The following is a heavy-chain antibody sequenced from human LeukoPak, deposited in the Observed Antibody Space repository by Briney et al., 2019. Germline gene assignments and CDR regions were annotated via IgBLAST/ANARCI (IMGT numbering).Heavy chain of an antibody. CDR2: IKQDGGQI. CDR3: ARLGARQMLEY. D-gene: IGHD4-17*01. CDR1: GFTFSSYA. V-gene: IGHV3-7*01. Sequence: GGSLRLSCAASGFTFSSYAMHWVRQAPGKGLEWVANIKQDGGQIYYLESVKGRFTVSRDNAKNSLYLQMNSLRAEDTAVYYCARLGARQMLEYWGQGTLVTVSS. J-gene: IGHJ4*02.